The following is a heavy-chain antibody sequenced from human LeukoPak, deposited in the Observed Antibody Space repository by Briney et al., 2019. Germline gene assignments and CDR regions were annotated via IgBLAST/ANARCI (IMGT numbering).Heavy chain of an antibody. CDR1: GGSISSSSYY. V-gene: IGHV4-39*07. CDR3: ASGYSRIWFDP. CDR2: IYYSGST. J-gene: IGHJ5*02. D-gene: IGHD5-12*01. Sequence: SETLSLTCTVSGGSISSSSYYWGWIRQPPGKGLEWIGSIYYSGSTYYNPSLKSRVTISVDTSKNQFSLKLSSVTAADTAVYYCASGYSRIWFDPWGQGTLVTVSS.